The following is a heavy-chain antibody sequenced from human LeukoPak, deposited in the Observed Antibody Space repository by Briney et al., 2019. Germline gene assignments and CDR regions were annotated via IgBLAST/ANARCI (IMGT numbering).Heavy chain of an antibody. V-gene: IGHV1-18*01. Sequence: ASVKVSCKASGYTFTSYGISWARQAPGQGLEWMGWISAYNGNTNYAQKLQGRVTMTTDTSTSTAYMELRSLRSDDTAVYYCARDRVVGATPAFGYWGQGTLVTVSS. CDR2: ISAYNGNT. J-gene: IGHJ4*02. CDR1: GYTFTSYG. CDR3: ARDRVVGATPAFGY. D-gene: IGHD1-26*01.